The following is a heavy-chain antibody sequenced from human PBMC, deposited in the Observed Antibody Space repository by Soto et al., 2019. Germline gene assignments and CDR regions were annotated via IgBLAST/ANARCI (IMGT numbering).Heavy chain of an antibody. CDR2: ISAYNGNT. Sequence: GASVKVSCKASGYTFTSYGISWVRQAPGQGLEWMGWISAYNGNTNYAQKLQGRVTMTTDTSTSTAYMELRGLRSDDTAVYHCARDRQPKPSYYYDSSGRDAFDIWGQGTMVTVSS. CDR3: ARDRQPKPSYYYDSSGRDAFDI. CDR1: GYTFTSYG. J-gene: IGHJ3*02. V-gene: IGHV1-18*01. D-gene: IGHD3-22*01.